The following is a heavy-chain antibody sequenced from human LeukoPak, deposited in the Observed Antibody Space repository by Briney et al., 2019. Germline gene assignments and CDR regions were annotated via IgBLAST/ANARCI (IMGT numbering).Heavy chain of an antibody. CDR3: AKFNYAPPCFDY. J-gene: IGHJ4*02. Sequence: PGGSLCLSCAASGFTFSSYAMSWIRQPPGKGLEWVSAISCSGSSTYYADSVKGGFTTSRDNSKNTLYLQMNSLRAEDRAVYYCAKFNYAPPCFDYWGQGTLVTVSS. CDR1: GFTFSSYA. V-gene: IGHV3-23*01. D-gene: IGHD2-2*01. CDR2: ISCSGSST.